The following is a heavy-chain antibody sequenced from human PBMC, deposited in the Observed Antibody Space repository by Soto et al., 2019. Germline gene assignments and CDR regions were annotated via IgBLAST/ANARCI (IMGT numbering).Heavy chain of an antibody. CDR3: AAHDSGGYYAEY. CDR2: IHYRGST. Sequence: QLQLQESGPGLVKPSETLSLTCTVSGDSVTISDYYWGWIRQPPGKGLEWIGRIHYRGSTYYNPSLKSRVTITGDTSKKQFSLKLTSVTAADAAVYYCAAHDSGGYYAEYWGQGTLVTVSA. CDR1: GDSVTISDYY. D-gene: IGHD3-22*01. J-gene: IGHJ4*02. V-gene: IGHV4-39*01.